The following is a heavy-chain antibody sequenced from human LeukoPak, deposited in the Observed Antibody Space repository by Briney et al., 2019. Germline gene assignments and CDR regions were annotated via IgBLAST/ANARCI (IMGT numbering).Heavy chain of an antibody. CDR2: IYYSGST. CDR3: ARAPSSSWRLYYYYYGMDV. D-gene: IGHD6-13*01. J-gene: IGHJ6*02. Sequence: PSETLSLTCTVSGGSISSYYWSWIRQPPGKGLEWIGYIYYSGSTNYNPSLKSRVTISVDTSKNQLSLKLSSVTAADTAVYYCARAPSSSWRLYYYYYGMDVWGQGTTVTVSS. CDR1: GGSISSYY. V-gene: IGHV4-59*08.